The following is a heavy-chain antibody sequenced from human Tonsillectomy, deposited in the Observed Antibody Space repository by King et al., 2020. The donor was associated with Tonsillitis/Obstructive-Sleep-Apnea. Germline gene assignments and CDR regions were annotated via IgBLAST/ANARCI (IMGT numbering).Heavy chain of an antibody. CDR3: SAGGXFLAWGTHYGMXG. D-gene: IGHD3-3*01. J-gene: IGHJ6*02. CDR1: GGTFSSYA. V-gene: IGHV1-69*10. Sequence: QLVQSGXEVKKPGSSVKVSCKASGGTFSSYAISWVRQAPGQGLEWMGGIIPMLGIANYAQKFQGRVTITADKSTSTAYMELSSLRSEDTAVYYCSAGGXFLAWGTHYGMXGWGXGTTVTVS. CDR2: IIPMLGIA.